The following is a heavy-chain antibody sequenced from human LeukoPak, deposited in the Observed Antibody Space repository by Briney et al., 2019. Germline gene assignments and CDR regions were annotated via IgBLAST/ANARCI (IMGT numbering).Heavy chain of an antibody. J-gene: IGHJ5*02. D-gene: IGHD6-13*01. V-gene: IGHV4-31*03. Sequence: SETLSLTCTVSGGSISSGGYYWSWIRQHPGKGLEWIGYIYYSGSTYYNPSLKSRVTISVDTSKNQFSLKLSFVTAADTAVYYCARENFVRQQQLCWFDPWGQGTLVTVSS. CDR2: IYYSGST. CDR1: GGSISSGGYY. CDR3: ARENFVRQQQLCWFDP.